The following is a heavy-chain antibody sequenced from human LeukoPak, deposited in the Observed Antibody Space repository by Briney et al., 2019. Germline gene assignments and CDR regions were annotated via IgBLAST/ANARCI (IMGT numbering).Heavy chain of an antibody. CDR3: AADPSGSYGEGAFDI. CDR2: IVVGSGNT. CDR1: GFTFTSSA. J-gene: IGHJ3*02. V-gene: IGHV1-58*01. Sequence: GTSVKVSCKASGFTFTSSAVQWVRQARGQRLEWIGWIVVGSGNTNYAQKFQERVTITRDMSTSTAYMELSSLRSEDTAVYYCAADPSGSYGEGAFDIWGQGTMVTVSS. D-gene: IGHD1-26*01.